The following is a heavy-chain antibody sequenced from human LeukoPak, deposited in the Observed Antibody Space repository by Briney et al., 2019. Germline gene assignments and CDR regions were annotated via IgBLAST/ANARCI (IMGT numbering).Heavy chain of an antibody. V-gene: IGHV4-38-2*02. CDR2: IYHSGST. Sequence: SETLSLTCTVSGYSISSGYYWAWIRQPPGKGLEWIGRIYHSGSTYYNPSLKSRVTISVDTSKNQFSLKLSSVTAADTAVYYCARMGAYYYDSSGYWDAFDIWGQGTMVTVSS. CDR3: ARMGAYYYDSSGYWDAFDI. CDR1: GYSISSGYY. J-gene: IGHJ3*02. D-gene: IGHD3-22*01.